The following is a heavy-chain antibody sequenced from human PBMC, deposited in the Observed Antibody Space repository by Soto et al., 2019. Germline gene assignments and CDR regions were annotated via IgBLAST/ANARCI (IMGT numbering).Heavy chain of an antibody. V-gene: IGHV5-51*01. CDR1: GYSFTGYW. CDR3: ARGNVANWFGP. CDR2: VYPSDSRT. J-gene: IGHJ5*02. Sequence: PGESLKISCEASGYSFTGYWIVWVRQMPGKGLEWMGIVYPSDSRTKYSPSFQGQVTISADTSTSTTYLQWTSLKASDTAMYYCARGNVANWFGPWGKGTLVVVSS.